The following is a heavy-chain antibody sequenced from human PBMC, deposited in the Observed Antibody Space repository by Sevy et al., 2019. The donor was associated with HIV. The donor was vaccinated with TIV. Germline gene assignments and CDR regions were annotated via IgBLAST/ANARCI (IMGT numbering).Heavy chain of an antibody. CDR2: INPNSGGT. CDR1: GYTFTGYY. V-gene: IGHV1-2*02. CDR3: ARDLYDSSGYYYYYYGMDV. J-gene: IGHJ6*02. D-gene: IGHD3-22*01. Sequence: ASLKVSCKASGYTFTGYYMHWVRQAPGQGLEWMGWINPNSGGTNYAQKFQGRVTMTRDTSISTAYMELSRLRSDDTAVYYCARDLYDSSGYYYYYYGMDVWGQGTTVTVSS.